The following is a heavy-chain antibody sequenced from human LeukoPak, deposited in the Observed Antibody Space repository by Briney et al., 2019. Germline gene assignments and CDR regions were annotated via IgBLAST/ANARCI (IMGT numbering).Heavy chain of an antibody. CDR3: ARRDQTVGSGFDY. CDR2: ISYDGIDN. CDR1: GFTFTSYA. J-gene: IGHJ4*02. V-gene: IGHV3-30-3*01. Sequence: GKSLRLSCAASGFTFTSYAMHWVRQAPGKGLEWVAIISYDGIDNSYADSVKGRFTISRDNSKNTLYLQMNRLRAEDTAVYYCARRDQTVGSGFDYWGQGTLVTVSS. D-gene: IGHD3-10*01.